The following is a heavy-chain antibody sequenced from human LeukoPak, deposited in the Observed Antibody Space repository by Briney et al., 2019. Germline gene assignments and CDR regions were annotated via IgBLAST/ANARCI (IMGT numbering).Heavy chain of an antibody. J-gene: IGHJ3*02. CDR2: IYDSGST. D-gene: IGHD3-3*01. Sequence: PSETLSLTCTVSGGSISSYYWSWIRQPPGKGLEWIGYIYDSGSTNYNPSLKSRVTISVDTSKNQFSLKLSSVTAADTAVYYCASPGVSYYDFWSGYYAPNDAFDIWGQGTMVTVSS. CDR3: ASPGVSYYDFWSGYYAPNDAFDI. V-gene: IGHV4-59*01. CDR1: GGSISSYY.